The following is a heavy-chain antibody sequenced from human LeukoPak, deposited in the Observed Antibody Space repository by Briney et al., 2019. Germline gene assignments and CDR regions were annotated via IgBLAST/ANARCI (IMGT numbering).Heavy chain of an antibody. J-gene: IGHJ3*02. V-gene: IGHV3-33*01. CDR1: GFTFSFYG. CDR2: IWSHGNEK. Sequence: GRSLGLSCAASGFTFSFYGMHWVRQAPGKGLKWVAVIWSHGNEKYYADSVEGRFTVSRDNSKNTLYLQMNSLRDEDTAVYYCARWGISAAHDAFDMWGQGTMVTVSS. D-gene: IGHD6-13*01. CDR3: ARWGISAAHDAFDM.